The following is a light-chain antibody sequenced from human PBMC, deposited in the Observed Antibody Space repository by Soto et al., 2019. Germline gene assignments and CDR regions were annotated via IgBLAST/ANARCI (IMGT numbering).Light chain of an antibody. CDR3: SSYTSSSIDYV. CDR1: SSDVGGYNY. Sequence: QSALTQPASVSGSPGQSITISCTGTSSDVGGYNYVSWYQHHPGKAPKLMIYEVSNRPSGVSNRFSGSKSGNTASLTISGLQAKDAADYYCSSYTSSSIDYVFGTGTKLTVL. V-gene: IGLV2-14*01. J-gene: IGLJ1*01. CDR2: EVS.